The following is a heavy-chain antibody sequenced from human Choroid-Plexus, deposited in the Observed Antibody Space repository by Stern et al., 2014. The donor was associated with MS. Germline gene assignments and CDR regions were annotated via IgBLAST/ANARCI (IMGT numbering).Heavy chain of an antibody. J-gene: IGHJ5*02. CDR3: AKDRQYLTYFFDH. V-gene: IGHV3-30*18. CDR2: VSYDGSNK. D-gene: IGHD2/OR15-2a*01. Sequence: VQLVESGGGVVQPGRPLRLSCVASGFTFGSCAMHWVRQAPGKGLEWVSGVSYDGSNKYYADSEKGRFTISRDNSQNTLYMKMSRLRPEDTAVYYCAKDRQYLTYFFDHWGQGSLVTVS. CDR1: GFTFGSCA.